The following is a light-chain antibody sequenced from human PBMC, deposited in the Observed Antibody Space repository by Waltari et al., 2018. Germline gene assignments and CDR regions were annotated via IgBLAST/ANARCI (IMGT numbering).Light chain of an antibody. J-gene: IGKJ1*01. CDR2: WAS. Sequence: DIVMTQSTDSLAVSLRGRATINCKSSQIIVHNSNNKTYLAWYQQKSGQPPKVLIYWASTRDFGVPDRFSGSGSATDFTLTISSLQAEDVAVYYCQQYYSSPQTFGQGTKVEIK. V-gene: IGKV4-1*01. CDR3: QQYYSSPQT. CDR1: QIIVHNSNNKTY.